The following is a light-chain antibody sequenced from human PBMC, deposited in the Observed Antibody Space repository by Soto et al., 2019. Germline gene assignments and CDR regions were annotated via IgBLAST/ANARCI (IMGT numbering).Light chain of an antibody. CDR1: RRDVGGYNY. CDR3: RSHTSIRTTF. J-gene: IGLJ1*01. V-gene: IGLV2-14*01. CDR2: DVS. Sequence: QSALTQPASGSGSPGQSITISCTETRRDVGGYNYVSWYQQHPGKAPKPIIYDVSNRPSGISNRFSGSKSVNTASLTISGLQAEVEAVYYCRSHTSIRTTFSGSWTKIT.